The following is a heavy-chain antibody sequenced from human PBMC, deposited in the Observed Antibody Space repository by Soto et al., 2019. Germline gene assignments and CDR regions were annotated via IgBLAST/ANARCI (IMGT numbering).Heavy chain of an antibody. CDR3: ARDGRYSSSSNYYYYGMDV. CDR2: INPSDGSR. CDR1: GYSFSFYG. J-gene: IGHJ6*02. D-gene: IGHD6-13*01. Sequence: ASVKVSCKASGYSFSFYGINWVRQAPGQGLEWMGWINPSDGSRNSAQKFKDRVTMTRATSTSTVYLELSSLKSDDTAMYYCARDGRYSSSSNYYYYGMDVWGQGTTVTVSS. V-gene: IGHV1-18*01.